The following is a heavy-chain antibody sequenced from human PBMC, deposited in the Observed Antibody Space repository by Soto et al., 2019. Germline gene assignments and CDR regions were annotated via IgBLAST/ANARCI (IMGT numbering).Heavy chain of an antibody. V-gene: IGHV4-31*03. Sequence: QVQLQESGPGLVKPSQTLSLTCTVSGGSISSGGYYWSWIRQHPGKGLEWIGYIYYSGSTYYNPSLRSRLTNSVATSKNQYALKLSSVTAADTAVYYWARGGDYVRIRCLDLWGRGTLVTVFS. D-gene: IGHD4-17*01. J-gene: IGHJ2*01. CDR3: ARGGDYVRIRCLDL. CDR2: IYYSGST. CDR1: GGSISSGGYY.